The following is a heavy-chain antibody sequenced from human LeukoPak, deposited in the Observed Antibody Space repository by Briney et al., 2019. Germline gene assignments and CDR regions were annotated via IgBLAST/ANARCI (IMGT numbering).Heavy chain of an antibody. CDR1: GGSISSYY. J-gene: IGHJ4*02. Sequence: PSETLSFTCTVSGGSISSYYWSWIRQPPGKGLEWIGYAYYSGSTNYNPSLKSRVTISVDTSKNQFSLRLSSVTAADTAVYYCARHHNWNYDYWGQGTLVTASS. V-gene: IGHV4-59*08. CDR3: ARHHNWNYDY. D-gene: IGHD1-20*01. CDR2: AYYSGST.